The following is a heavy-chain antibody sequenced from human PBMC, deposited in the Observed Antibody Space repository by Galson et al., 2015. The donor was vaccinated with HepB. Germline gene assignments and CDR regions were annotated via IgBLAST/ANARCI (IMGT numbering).Heavy chain of an antibody. J-gene: IGHJ6*02. D-gene: IGHD5-18*01. CDR3: VRRCGYSQPDCRYYGMDV. CDR1: GYSFTSYW. CDR2: IYPVDSDT. Sequence: QSGAEVKKPGESLKISCKGSGYSFTSYWIGWVRQMPGKGLEWMGIIYPVDSDTRYNPSFQGQVTMSADKSISTAYLQWSSLKASDTAMYDCVRRCGYSQPDCRYYGMDVWGQGTTVTVSS. V-gene: IGHV5-51*03.